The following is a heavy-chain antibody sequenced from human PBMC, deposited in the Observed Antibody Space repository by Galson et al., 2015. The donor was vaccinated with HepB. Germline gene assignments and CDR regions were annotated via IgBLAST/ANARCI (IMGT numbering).Heavy chain of an antibody. Sequence: SLRLSCAASGFTFSSYSMNWVRQAPGKGLEWASYISSSSSTIYYADSVKGRFTISRDNAKNSLYLQMNSLRAEDTAVYYCARAPRGSRRITMVPPDYWGQGTLVTVSS. V-gene: IGHV3-48*04. J-gene: IGHJ4*02. CDR2: ISSSSSTI. CDR1: GFTFSSYS. D-gene: IGHD3-10*01. CDR3: ARAPRGSRRITMVPPDY.